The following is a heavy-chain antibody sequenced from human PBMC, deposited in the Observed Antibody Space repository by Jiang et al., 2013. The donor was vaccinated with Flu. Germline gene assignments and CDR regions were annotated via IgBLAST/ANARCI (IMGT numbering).Heavy chain of an antibody. Sequence: QLVESGAEVKKPGSSVKVSCKASGGTFSTYAISWVRQAPGQGLEWVGGIIPIFGTSTYAQKFQGRVTITADESTSTAYMELSSLRSEDTAVYYCARRGPTGSFDIWGRGTMVTVSS. CDR3: ARRGPTGSFDI. CDR1: GGTFSTYA. V-gene: IGHV1-69*01. J-gene: IGHJ3*02. CDR2: IIPIFGTS. D-gene: IGHD3-16*01.